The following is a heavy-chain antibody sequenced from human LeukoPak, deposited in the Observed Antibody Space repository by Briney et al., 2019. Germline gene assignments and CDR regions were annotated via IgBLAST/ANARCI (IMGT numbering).Heavy chain of an antibody. D-gene: IGHD2-2*01. CDR3: ARDMNPAPDY. J-gene: IGHJ4*02. CDR1: GYTFTSYY. V-gene: IGHV1-46*01. Sequence: AASVKVSCKASGYTFTSYYMHWVRQAPGQGLEWMGIIKPSGGITSYAQKFQGRVTMTRDTSTSTVYMELSSLRSEDTAVYYCARDMNPAPDYWGQGTLVTVSS. CDR2: IKPSGGIT.